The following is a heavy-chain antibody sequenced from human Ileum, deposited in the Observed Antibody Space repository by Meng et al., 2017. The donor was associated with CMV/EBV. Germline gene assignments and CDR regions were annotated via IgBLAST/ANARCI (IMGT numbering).Heavy chain of an antibody. V-gene: IGHV1-2*02. CDR3: ARGANAEYFQH. Sequence: CKASGYTFTGYYMHWVRQAPGQGLEWMGWLNPNSGATNYAQKFQGRVTMTRDTSISTAYMELSRLRSDDTAVYSCARGANAEYFQHWGQGTLVTVSS. CDR1: GYTFTGYY. CDR2: LNPNSGAT. J-gene: IGHJ1*01.